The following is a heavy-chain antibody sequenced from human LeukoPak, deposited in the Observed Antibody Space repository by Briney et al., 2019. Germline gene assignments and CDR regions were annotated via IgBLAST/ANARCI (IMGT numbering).Heavy chain of an antibody. D-gene: IGHD2-21*02. Sequence: GGSLRLSCAASGFTFSSYAMSWVRQAPGKGLEWVSAISGSGGSTYYADSMKGRFTISRDNSKNTLYLQMNSLRAEDTAVYYCAKGGRGGGDWGLDYWGQGTLVTVSS. CDR1: GFTFSSYA. CDR3: AKGGRGGGDWGLDY. CDR2: ISGSGGST. J-gene: IGHJ4*02. V-gene: IGHV3-23*01.